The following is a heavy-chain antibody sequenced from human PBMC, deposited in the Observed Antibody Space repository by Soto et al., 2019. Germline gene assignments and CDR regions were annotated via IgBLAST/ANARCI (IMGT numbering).Heavy chain of an antibody. J-gene: IGHJ3*02. CDR3: ASLLSIAVGDAFDI. D-gene: IGHD6-19*01. Sequence: GGSLRLSCAASGFTFSGYEMNWVRQAPGKGLEWVSYISSSGSTIYYADSVKGRFTISRDNAKNSLYLQMNSLRAEDTAVYYCASLLSIAVGDAFDIWGQGTMVTVSS. V-gene: IGHV3-48*03. CDR2: ISSSGSTI. CDR1: GFTFSGYE.